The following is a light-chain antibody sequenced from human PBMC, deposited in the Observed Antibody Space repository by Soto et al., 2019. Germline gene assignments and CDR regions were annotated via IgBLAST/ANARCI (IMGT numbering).Light chain of an antibody. Sequence: XSLSPGDRATLSCRASQSVYSNSLAWYQQKSGQAPRLLIFGASNRATGIPDRFSGSGSGTEFTLSISRLEPEDFAVYYCQQYGSSPYTFGQGTKLETK. V-gene: IGKV3-20*01. CDR2: GAS. CDR1: QSVYSNS. J-gene: IGKJ2*01. CDR3: QQYGSSPYT.